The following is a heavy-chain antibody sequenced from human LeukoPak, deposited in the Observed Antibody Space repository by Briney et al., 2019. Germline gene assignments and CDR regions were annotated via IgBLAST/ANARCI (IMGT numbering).Heavy chain of an antibody. V-gene: IGHV3-30*18. D-gene: IGHD5-18*01. J-gene: IGHJ4*02. CDR3: AKDGTWIQLWLLSYFDY. CDR1: GFTFSSYG. Sequence: GGSLRLSCAASGFTFSSYGMHWVRQAPGKGLEWVAVISYDGSNKYYADSVKGRFTISRDNSKNTLYPQMNSLRAEDTAVYYCAKDGTWIQLWLLSYFDYWGQGTLVTVSS. CDR2: ISYDGSNK.